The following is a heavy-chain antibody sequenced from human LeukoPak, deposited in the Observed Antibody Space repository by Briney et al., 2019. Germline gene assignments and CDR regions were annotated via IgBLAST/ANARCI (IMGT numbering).Heavy chain of an antibody. CDR1: GYTFTSYG. J-gene: IGHJ5*02. D-gene: IGHD2-2*02. CDR2: ISAYNGNT. V-gene: IGHV1-18*01. CDR3: ARDRRVYCSSTSCYREEKRVNWFDR. Sequence: ASVKVSCKASGYTFTSYGISWVRQAPGQGLEWMGWISAYNGNTNYAQKLQGRVTMTTDTSTSTAYMELRSLRSDDTAVYYCARDRRVYCSSTSCYREEKRVNWFDRWGQGTLVTVSS.